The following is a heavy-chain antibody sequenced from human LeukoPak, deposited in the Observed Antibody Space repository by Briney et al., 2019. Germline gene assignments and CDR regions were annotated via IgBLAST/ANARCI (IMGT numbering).Heavy chain of an antibody. V-gene: IGHV6-1*01. CDR3: ARSGPPEYSSAFDY. D-gene: IGHD6-19*01. CDR1: GDSVYSNNAA. Sequence: SQTLSLTCAISGDSVYSNNAAWNWIRQSPSRGLEWLGRTYYKFTWYNDYAVSVRGRITINPDTSTNQFSLKLNSVTPADTAIYYCARSGPPEYSSAFDYWGQGSLVAVSS. J-gene: IGHJ4*02. CDR2: TYYKFTWYN.